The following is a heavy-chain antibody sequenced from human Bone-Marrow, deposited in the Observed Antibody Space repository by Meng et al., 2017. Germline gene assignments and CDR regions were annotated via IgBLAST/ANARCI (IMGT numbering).Heavy chain of an antibody. CDR2: IIPIFGTA. V-gene: IGHV1-69*13. D-gene: IGHD2-15*01. CDR1: GGTFSSYA. J-gene: IGHJ4*02. CDR3: AIYCSGGSCYSRYFDY. Sequence: SVKVSCKASGGTFSSYAISWVRQAPGQGLEWMGGIIPIFGTANYAQKFQGRATITADESTSTAYMELSSLRSEDTTVYYCAIYCSGGSCYSRYFDYWGQGTLVTVSS.